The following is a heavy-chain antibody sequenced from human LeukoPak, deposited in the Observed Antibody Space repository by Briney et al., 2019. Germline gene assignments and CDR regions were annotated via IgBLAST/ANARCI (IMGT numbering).Heavy chain of an antibody. V-gene: IGHV3-30*03. CDR2: ISYDGSNK. D-gene: IGHD4-23*01. CDR3: ASYSGDYGGNHYYFDY. Sequence: GGSLRLSCAASGFTFSSYGMHWVRQAPGKGLEWVAVISYDGSNKYYADSVKGRFTISRDNSKSTLYLQMNTLRTEDTALYYCASYSGDYGGNHYYFDYWGQGTLVTVSS. J-gene: IGHJ4*02. CDR1: GFTFSSYG.